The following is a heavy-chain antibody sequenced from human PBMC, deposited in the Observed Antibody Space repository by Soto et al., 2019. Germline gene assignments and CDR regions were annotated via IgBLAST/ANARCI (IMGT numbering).Heavy chain of an antibody. CDR1: GYSISSSNW. Sequence: SETLSLTCAVSGYSISSSNWWGWIRQPPGKGLEWIGYIYYSGTTYYNPSLKSRVTISVDTSKNQFSLQLSSVTAADTAVYYCARPSLFYDYVWGSYRSVRSDYWGQGTLVTVSS. J-gene: IGHJ4*02. V-gene: IGHV4-28*01. CDR2: IYYSGTT. CDR3: ARPSLFYDYVWGSYRSVRSDY. D-gene: IGHD3-16*02.